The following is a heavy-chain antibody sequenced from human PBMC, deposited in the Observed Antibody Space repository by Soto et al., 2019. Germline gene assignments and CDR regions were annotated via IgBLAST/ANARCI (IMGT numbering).Heavy chain of an antibody. V-gene: IGHV1-18*01. D-gene: IGHD6-13*01. CDR3: GREGQQLAQEKYYQFNGMDV. CDR1: GFTFSDYG. J-gene: IGHJ6*02. CDR2: ISGDNINS. Sequence: ASVKVSCKASGFTFSDYGLSRVRQAPGQPLEWMGWISGDNINSKYSQKFQGRLTMTTGTSTATASMELRSLTSDDTAVYYCGREGQQLAQEKYYQFNGMDVWGQGTTVTVSS.